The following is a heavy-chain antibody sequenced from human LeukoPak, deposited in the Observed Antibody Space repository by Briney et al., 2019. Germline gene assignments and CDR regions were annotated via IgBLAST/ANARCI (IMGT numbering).Heavy chain of an antibody. Sequence: GGSLRLSCAASGFTFRNYGMSWVRQAPGKGLEWVSAISNSGGNTYYADSVRGRFTISRDNSKNTLYLQMNSLRAEDTALYYCAKSKPYYYGSGSYYKNPFDDWGQGTLVTVSS. CDR3: AKSKPYYYGSGSYYKNPFDD. CDR2: ISNSGGNT. J-gene: IGHJ4*02. D-gene: IGHD3-10*01. CDR1: GFTFRNYG. V-gene: IGHV3-23*01.